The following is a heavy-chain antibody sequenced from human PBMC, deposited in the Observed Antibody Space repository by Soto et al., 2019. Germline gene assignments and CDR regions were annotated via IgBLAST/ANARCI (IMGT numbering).Heavy chain of an antibody. Sequence: QVQLQESGPGLVKPSQTLSLTCTVSGGSISSGGYYWSWIRQHPGKGLEWIGYIYYSGSTYYNPSLKSRVTISVDTSKNQFSLKLSSVTAADTAVYYCARDIVLVPAAKAGYRWFDPWGQGTLVTVSS. CDR2: IYYSGST. CDR1: GGSISSGGYY. V-gene: IGHV4-31*03. CDR3: ARDIVLVPAAKAGYRWFDP. D-gene: IGHD2-2*01. J-gene: IGHJ5*02.